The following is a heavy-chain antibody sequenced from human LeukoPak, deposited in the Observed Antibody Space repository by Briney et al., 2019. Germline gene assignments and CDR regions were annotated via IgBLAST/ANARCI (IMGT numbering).Heavy chain of an antibody. CDR1: GFTFDDYG. Sequence: GGSLRLSCAASGFTFDDYGMSWVRQAPGKGLVWVSRINGDGRNINYADSVRGRFTISRDNAKNTLYLQMNTLRVEDTAVYYCTRDLMDYDVSTGLHHYYMDVWGQGTTVTVSS. V-gene: IGHV3-20*04. D-gene: IGHD3-9*01. CDR2: INGDGRNI. J-gene: IGHJ6*02. CDR3: TRDLMDYDVSTGLHHYYMDV.